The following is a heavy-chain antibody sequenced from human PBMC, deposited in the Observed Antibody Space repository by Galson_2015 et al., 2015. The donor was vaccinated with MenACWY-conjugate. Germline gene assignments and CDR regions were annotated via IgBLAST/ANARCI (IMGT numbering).Heavy chain of an antibody. CDR2: IKQDGSEK. CDR3: ARNLSGDNPLI. Sequence: SLRLSCAASGFTLSSYWMSWVRQAPGKGLEWVANIKQDGSEKYYVDSVKGRFTISRDNAKNSLYLQMNSLRAEDTAVYYCARNLSGDNPLIGGQGTLVTVSS. J-gene: IGHJ4*02. D-gene: IGHD1-14*01. CDR1: GFTLSSYW. V-gene: IGHV3-7*03.